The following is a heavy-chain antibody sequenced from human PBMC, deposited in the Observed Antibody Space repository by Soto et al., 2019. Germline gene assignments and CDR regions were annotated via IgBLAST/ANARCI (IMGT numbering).Heavy chain of an antibody. V-gene: IGHV3-23*01. CDR3: EKSAAGVSGPVDC. J-gene: IGHJ4*02. D-gene: IGHD6-13*01. Sequence: VCLSLLCAACGSSFSSWAMSWVRQAPGKGLEWVSGISGGVKNTYYADSVKGRVAISRDNSNSIVYLQMNSLRVEDTALYYCEKSAAGVSGPVDCCGQRILVTVSS. CDR1: GSSFSSWA. CDR2: ISGGVKNT.